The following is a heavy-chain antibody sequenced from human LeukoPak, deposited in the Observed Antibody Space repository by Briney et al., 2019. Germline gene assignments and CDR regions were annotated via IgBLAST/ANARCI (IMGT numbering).Heavy chain of an antibody. J-gene: IGHJ4*02. CDR3: AKETDCTNGVCYYFDY. D-gene: IGHD2-8*01. Sequence: GGSLRLSCAASGFTFSSYAMSWVRQAPGTGLEWVSAISGSGGSTYYADSVKGRFTISRDNSKNTLYLQMNSLRAEDTAVYYCAKETDCTNGVCYYFDYWGQGTLVTVSS. V-gene: IGHV3-23*01. CDR2: ISGSGGST. CDR1: GFTFSSYA.